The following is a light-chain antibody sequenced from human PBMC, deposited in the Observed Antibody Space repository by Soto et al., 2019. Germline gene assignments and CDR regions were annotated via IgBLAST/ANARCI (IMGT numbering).Light chain of an antibody. V-gene: IGKV3-20*01. CDR3: QQYGSSRT. Sequence: EIVLTQSPGTLSLSPWERATLSCRASQSVSSSYLAWYQQKPGQAPRLLIYGASSRATGIPDRFSGSGSGTDLTLTISRLEPEDFAVYYCQQYGSSRTFGQGTKVDIK. CDR2: GAS. J-gene: IGKJ1*01. CDR1: QSVSSSY.